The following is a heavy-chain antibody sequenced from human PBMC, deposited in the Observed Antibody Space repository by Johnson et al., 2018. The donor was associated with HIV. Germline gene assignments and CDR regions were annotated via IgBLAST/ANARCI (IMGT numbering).Heavy chain of an antibody. CDR3: ARDRTSQRWELLPDDAFDI. D-gene: IGHD1-26*01. V-gene: IGHV3-11*04. CDR1: GFTFIDYY. CDR2: ISISGSTI. J-gene: IGHJ3*02. Sequence: QMLLVESGGGLVKPGGSLRLSCAASGFTFIDYYMTWIRQAPGKGLEWLSFISISGSTIYYADSVKGRFTISRDNAKNSLYLQMNSLRAEDTAVYYCARDRTSQRWELLPDDAFDIWGQGTMVTVSS.